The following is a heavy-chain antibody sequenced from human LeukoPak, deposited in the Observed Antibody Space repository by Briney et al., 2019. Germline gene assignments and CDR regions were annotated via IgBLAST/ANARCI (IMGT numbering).Heavy chain of an antibody. Sequence: SETLSLTCTVSGGSISSYYWSWIRQPPGKGLEWIGYIYYSGSTNYNPSLKSRVTTSVDTSKNQFSLKLSSVTAADTAVYYCARVGSGWSGGLDPWGQGTLVTVSS. CDR3: ARVGSGWSGGLDP. CDR1: GGSISSYY. D-gene: IGHD6-19*01. V-gene: IGHV4-59*01. J-gene: IGHJ5*02. CDR2: IYYSGST.